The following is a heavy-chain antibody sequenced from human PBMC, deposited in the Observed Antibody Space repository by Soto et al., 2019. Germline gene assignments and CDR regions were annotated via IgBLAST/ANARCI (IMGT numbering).Heavy chain of an antibody. V-gene: IGHV2-5*01. Sequence: PTLVNPTQTLTLTCTFSGFSLSTSGVGVGWIRQPPGKALGWLALIYWNDDKRYSPSLKSRLTITKDTSKNQVVLTMTNMDPVETSTYYCAHWVSYDFWNVYYKRPWFVPRAQGILVSVSS. CDR3: AHWVSYDFWNVYYKRPWFVP. CDR1: GFSLSTSGVG. J-gene: IGHJ5*02. D-gene: IGHD3-3*01. CDR2: IYWNDDK.